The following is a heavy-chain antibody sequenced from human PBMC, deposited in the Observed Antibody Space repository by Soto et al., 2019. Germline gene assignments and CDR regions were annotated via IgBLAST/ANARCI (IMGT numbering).Heavy chain of an antibody. CDR3: AKDPTYDSSGYYFYYGMDV. J-gene: IGHJ6*02. V-gene: IGHV3-30*18. D-gene: IGHD3-22*01. Sequence: PGGSLRLPCAASGVTFSTYGMHWVRQAPGKGLEWVGLISYDGSYKYYAESMKGRFTISRDNSKNTLYLQLNSLRAADTAVYYCAKDPTYDSSGYYFYYGMDVWGQGTTVTVS. CDR1: GVTFSTYG. CDR2: ISYDGSYK.